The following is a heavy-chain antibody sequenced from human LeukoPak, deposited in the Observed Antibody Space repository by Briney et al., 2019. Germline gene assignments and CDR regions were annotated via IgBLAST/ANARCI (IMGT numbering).Heavy chain of an antibody. CDR1: GFTFSNYA. CDR2: ISAGGDTT. J-gene: IGHJ4*02. D-gene: IGHD3-22*01. CDR3: AKVLRDYYASSGLDY. V-gene: IGHV3-23*01. Sequence: PGGSLRLSCAASGFTFSNYALSWVRQASGKGLEWVSGISAGGDTTHYGDSVKDRFTISRDNSKNTLYLQMNSLRAEDTAVYYCAKVLRDYYASSGLDYWGQGTLVTVSS.